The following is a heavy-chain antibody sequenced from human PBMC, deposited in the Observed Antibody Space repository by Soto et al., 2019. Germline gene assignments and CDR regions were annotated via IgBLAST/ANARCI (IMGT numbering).Heavy chain of an antibody. V-gene: IGHV3-30*18. CDR2: ISYDGSNK. J-gene: IGHJ4*02. CDR1: GFTSSSYG. CDR3: AKAGGPENYFDY. D-gene: IGHD3-16*01. Sequence: PGGSLRLSCAASGFTSSSYGMHWVRQAPGKGLEWVAVISYDGSNKYYADSVKGRFTISRDNSKNTLYLQMNSLRAEDTAVYYCAKAGGPENYFDYWGQGTLVTVSS.